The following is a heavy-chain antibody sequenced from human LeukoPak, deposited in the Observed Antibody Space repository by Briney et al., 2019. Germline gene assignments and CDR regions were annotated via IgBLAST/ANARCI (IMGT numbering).Heavy chain of an antibody. CDR2: ISSGSSSK. V-gene: IGHV3-48*02. Sequence: GGSLRLSCAASDFTFSSYSMDWVRQAPGKGLEWVSYISSGSSSKYYADSVKGRFTISRDNAKNSLYLQMNSLRDEDTAVYYCARVPDILTDTFLAGYYYYGMDVWGQGTTVTVSS. D-gene: IGHD3-9*01. CDR1: DFTFSSYS. J-gene: IGHJ6*02. CDR3: ARVPDILTDTFLAGYYYYGMDV.